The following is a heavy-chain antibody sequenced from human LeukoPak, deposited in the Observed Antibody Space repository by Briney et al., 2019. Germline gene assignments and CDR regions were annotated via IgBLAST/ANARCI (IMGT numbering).Heavy chain of an antibody. D-gene: IGHD2-15*01. V-gene: IGHV1-2*02. Sequence: ASVKVSCKASGGTFSSYAISWVRQAPGQGLEWMGWINPNSGGKNYAQKFQGRVTMTRDTSISTAYMELNGLRSDDTAVYYCARTPGERYCSGGSCYFHYYYMDVWGKGTTVTVS. J-gene: IGHJ6*03. CDR1: GGTFSSYA. CDR3: ARTPGERYCSGGSCYFHYYYMDV. CDR2: INPNSGGK.